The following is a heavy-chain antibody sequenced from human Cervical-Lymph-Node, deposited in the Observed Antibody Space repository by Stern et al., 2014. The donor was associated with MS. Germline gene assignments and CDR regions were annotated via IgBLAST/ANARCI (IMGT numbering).Heavy chain of an antibody. D-gene: IGHD3-22*01. CDR2: INPNRGGT. Sequence: QVQLVQSGAEVKKPGASVKVSCKASGYTFTGYYMHWVRQAPGQGLEWMGRINPNRGGTNYAQKFQGRVTMTRDTSISTAYMELSRLRSDDTAVYYCARDYNYYDSSGYYYDNWFDPWGQGTLVTVSS. CDR1: GYTFTGYY. V-gene: IGHV1-2*06. J-gene: IGHJ5*02. CDR3: ARDYNYYDSSGYYYDNWFDP.